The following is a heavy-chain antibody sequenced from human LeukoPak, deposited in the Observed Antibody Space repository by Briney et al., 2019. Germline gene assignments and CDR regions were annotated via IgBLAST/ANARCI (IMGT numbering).Heavy chain of an antibody. Sequence: SETLSLTCAVYGGSFSGYYWSWIRQPPGKGLEWIGSIYYSGSTYYNPSLKSRVTISVDTSKNQFSLKLSSVTAADTAVYYCARPLRYFGWLFYYWVQGTLVTVSS. V-gene: IGHV4-34*01. CDR3: ARPLRYFGWLFYY. CDR2: IYYSGST. J-gene: IGHJ4*02. CDR1: GGSFSGYY. D-gene: IGHD3-9*01.